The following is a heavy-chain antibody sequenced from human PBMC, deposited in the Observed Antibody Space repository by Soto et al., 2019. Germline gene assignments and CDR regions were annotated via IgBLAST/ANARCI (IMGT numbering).Heavy chain of an antibody. V-gene: IGHV3-23*01. CDR1: GFTFSIYA. D-gene: IGHD2-2*01. Sequence: PGGSLRLSCAASGFTFSIYAMNWVRQAPGKGLEWVSIISGSGGTTYYADSVKGRFTISRDNSKNTLYLQMNSLRAEDTAVYYCAKHRDCSSTSCYFDYWAQGTLVTVSS. J-gene: IGHJ4*02. CDR3: AKHRDCSSTSCYFDY. CDR2: ISGSGGTT.